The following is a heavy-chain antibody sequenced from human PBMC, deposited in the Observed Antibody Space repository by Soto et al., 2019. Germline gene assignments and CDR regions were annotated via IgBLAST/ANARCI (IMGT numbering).Heavy chain of an antibody. CDR1: GGSVSISNYY. V-gene: IGHV4-39*01. Sequence: QLQLQESGPGLVKTSETLSLSCTVSGGSVSISNYYWGLIRQPPGKGLEWIGNIYYSGSIYHNPSLKSRVTISVYTSKNKFSLKLSSVTAADTAVYYCARNYRVNGHFDYWGQGTLVTVSS. CDR2: IYYSGSI. CDR3: ARNYRVNGHFDY. J-gene: IGHJ4*02. D-gene: IGHD2-8*01.